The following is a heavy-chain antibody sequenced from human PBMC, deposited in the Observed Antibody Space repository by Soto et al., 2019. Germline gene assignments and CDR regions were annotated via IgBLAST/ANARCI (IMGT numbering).Heavy chain of an antibody. V-gene: IGHV1-69*13. Sequence: GASVKVSCKASGGTFSSYAISWVRQAPGQGLEWMGGIIPIFGTANYAQKFQGRVTITADESTSTAYMELSSLRSEDTAVYYCARHPLQQLVLWFDYWGQGTLVTVSS. CDR3: ARHPLQQLVLWFDY. CDR1: GGTFSSYA. J-gene: IGHJ4*02. D-gene: IGHD6-13*01. CDR2: IIPIFGTA.